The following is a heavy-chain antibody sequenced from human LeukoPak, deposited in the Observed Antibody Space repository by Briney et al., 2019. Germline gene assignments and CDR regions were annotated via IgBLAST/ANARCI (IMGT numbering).Heavy chain of an antibody. CDR1: GGTFSSYA. J-gene: IGHJ5*02. Sequence: GDSVKVSCKASGGTFSSYAISWVRQAPGQGLEWMGGIIPIFGTANYAQKFQGRVTITADKSTSTAYMELSSLRSEDTAVYYCASAGYSSSHLPNWFDPWGQGTLVTVSS. CDR3: ASAGYSSSHLPNWFDP. CDR2: IIPIFGTA. V-gene: IGHV1-69*06. D-gene: IGHD6-13*01.